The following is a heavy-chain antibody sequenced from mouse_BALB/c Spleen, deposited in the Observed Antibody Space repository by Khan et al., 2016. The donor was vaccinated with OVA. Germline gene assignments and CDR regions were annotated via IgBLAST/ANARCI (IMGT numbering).Heavy chain of an antibody. Sequence: EVQLVESGPGLVKPSQSLSLTCTVTGYSITSDYAWNWIRQFPGNKLEWMGYISYSGSTSYNPSLKSRISITRDTSKNQFFLQLNSVTTEDTATYYCARAYGSSYYYFDYWGQGTTLTVSS. CDR1: GYSITSDYA. V-gene: IGHV3-2*02. CDR3: ARAYGSSYYYFDY. CDR2: ISYSGST. D-gene: IGHD1-1*01. J-gene: IGHJ2*01.